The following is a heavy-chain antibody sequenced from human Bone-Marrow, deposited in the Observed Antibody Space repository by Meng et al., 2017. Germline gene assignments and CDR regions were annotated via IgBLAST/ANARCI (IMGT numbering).Heavy chain of an antibody. J-gene: IGHJ5*02. D-gene: IGHD3-3*01. CDR2: IYHDGST. V-gene: IGHV4-4*02. CDR3: ARAAYDIWSGYAP. CDR1: GASSSCSHW. Sequence: QVTREEVEPVLVSPSGTLSLTCAVSGASSSCSHWWGWVRQPPGKGLEWIGEIYHDGSTNYTPSLKSRVTISVDKSKNQFSLKLSSVTAADTAVYYCARAAYDIWSGYAPWGQGSLVTVSS.